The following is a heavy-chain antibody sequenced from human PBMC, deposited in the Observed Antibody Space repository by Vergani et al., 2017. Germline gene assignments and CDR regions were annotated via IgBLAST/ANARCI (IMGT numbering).Heavy chain of an antibody. CDR3: AKEDSITGGVFDY. Sequence: EVQLLESGGGLIQPGGSLRLSCAASGFTVSSNYMSWVRQAPGKGLEWVSVISGSGGSTYYADSVKGRFTISRDNSKNTLYLQMNSLIAEDTAVYYCAKEDSITGGVFDYWGQGTLVTVSS. D-gene: IGHD3-16*01. V-gene: IGHV3-23*01. CDR1: GFTVSSNY. J-gene: IGHJ4*02. CDR2: ISGSGGST.